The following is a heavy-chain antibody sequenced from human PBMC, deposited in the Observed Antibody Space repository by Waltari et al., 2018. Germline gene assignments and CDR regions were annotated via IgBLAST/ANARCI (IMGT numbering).Heavy chain of an antibody. J-gene: IGHJ4*02. D-gene: IGHD7-27*01. Sequence: QLQLQESGPGLGKPSETLSLTCTVSGGSISSSSYYWGWIRQPPGKGLEWIGSIYYRGSTDYNPSLKSRVTISVDTSKNQFSLKLSSVTAADTSVYYCARVDALTPYFDYWGQGTLVTVSS. CDR3: ARVDALTPYFDY. CDR1: GGSISSSSYY. V-gene: IGHV4-39*07. CDR2: IYYRGST.